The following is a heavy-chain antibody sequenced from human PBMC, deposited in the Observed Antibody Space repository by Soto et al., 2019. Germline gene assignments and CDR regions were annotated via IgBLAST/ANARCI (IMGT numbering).Heavy chain of an antibody. D-gene: IGHD4-17*01. V-gene: IGHV3-7*01. Sequence: PGGSLRLSCAAPWFTFRSYATNWVRQAPGKGLEWVANIKQDGSEKYYVDSVKGRFTISRDNAKNSLYLQMNSLRAEDTAVYYCARDPGDYYEPFDYWGQGTLVTVSS. CDR2: IKQDGSEK. J-gene: IGHJ4*02. CDR3: ARDPGDYYEPFDY. CDR1: WFTFRSYA.